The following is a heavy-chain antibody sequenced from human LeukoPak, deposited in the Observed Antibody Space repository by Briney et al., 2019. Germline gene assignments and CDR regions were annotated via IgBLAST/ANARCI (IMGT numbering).Heavy chain of an antibody. V-gene: IGHV1-8*01. J-gene: IGHJ5*02. Sequence: GASVKVSCKASGYTFTIYDINWVRQAAGQGLEWMGWMNPGSGNTDFAQKFQGRVTMTRNTSISTAYMELSSLTSEDTAVYYCAVHLPGDYLDPWGQGTLVTVSS. CDR2: MNPGSGNT. CDR3: AVHLPGDYLDP. D-gene: IGHD4-17*01. CDR1: GYTFTIYD.